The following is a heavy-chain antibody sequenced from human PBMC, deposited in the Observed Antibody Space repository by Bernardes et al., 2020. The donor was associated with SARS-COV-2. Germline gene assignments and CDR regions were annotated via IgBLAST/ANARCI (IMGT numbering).Heavy chain of an antibody. J-gene: IGHJ4*02. V-gene: IGHV4-34*01. CDR2: INYSGNT. CDR3: ARGGCSTSSCYNFDY. CDR1: GGSFSGYY. Sequence: SEPLSLTCAVHGGSFSGYYWNWIRQPPGKGLEWIGEINYSGNTNYNPSLKSRVTMSVDTSKNQFSLKLSFVTAADTAVYYCARGGCSTSSCYNFDYWGQGTLVTVSS. D-gene: IGHD2-2*01.